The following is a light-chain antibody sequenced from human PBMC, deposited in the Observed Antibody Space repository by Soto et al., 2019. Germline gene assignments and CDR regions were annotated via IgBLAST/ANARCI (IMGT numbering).Light chain of an antibody. V-gene: IGLV2-14*01. CDR2: DVS. Sequence: QSVLTQPASVSGSPGQSITISYTGTSSDVGGYNYVSWYQQHPGKAPKLMIYDVSNRPSGDSNRFSGSKSGNTASLTISGLQSEDEADYYCSSYTSSSTPRVFGTGTKVTVL. CDR3: SSYTSSSTPRV. J-gene: IGLJ1*01. CDR1: SSDVGGYNY.